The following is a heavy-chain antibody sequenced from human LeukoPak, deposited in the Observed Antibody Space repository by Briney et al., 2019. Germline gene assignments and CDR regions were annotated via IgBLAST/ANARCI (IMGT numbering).Heavy chain of an antibody. CDR1: GYTFTGYY. CDR3: ARVGRGTIFGVVKNYYYMDV. V-gene: IGHV1-69*06. D-gene: IGHD3-3*01. CDR2: IIPIFGTA. J-gene: IGHJ6*03. Sequence: SVKVSCKASGYTFTGYYMHWVRQAPGQGLEWMGGIIPIFGTANYAQKFQGRVTITADKSTSTAYMELSSLRSEDTAVYYCARVGRGTIFGVVKNYYYMDVWGKGTTVTVSS.